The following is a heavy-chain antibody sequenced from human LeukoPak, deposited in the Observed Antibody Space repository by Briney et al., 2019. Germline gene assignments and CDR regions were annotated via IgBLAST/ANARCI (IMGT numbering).Heavy chain of an antibody. Sequence: SETLSLTCTVSSVSINNPNYCWSWVRQPPGKGLEWVGYGYCNGRSYYNPSLRSRLTMTVDTSSNQFSLELSSVTAADTAVYYCARAGSSGPYCTIGSCYGMDVWGQGTTVTVSS. CDR3: ARAGSSGPYCTIGSCYGMDV. CDR1: SVSINNPNYC. V-gene: IGHV4-30-4*08. J-gene: IGHJ6*02. D-gene: IGHD2-8*01. CDR2: GYCNGRS.